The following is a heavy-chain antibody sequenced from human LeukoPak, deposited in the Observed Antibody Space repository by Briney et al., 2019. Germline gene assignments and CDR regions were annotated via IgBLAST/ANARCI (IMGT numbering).Heavy chain of an antibody. D-gene: IGHD2-21*01. Sequence: GGSLRLSCAASGFTFNSYGMHWVRQAPGKGLEWVEFIRYDGSNKYYADSVKGRFTISRDNSKNTLYLQMNSLRAEDTAVYYCAKGYSGSRYMDVWGKGTTVTVSS. CDR3: AKGYSGSRYMDV. CDR2: IRYDGSNK. J-gene: IGHJ6*03. CDR1: GFTFNSYG. V-gene: IGHV3-30*02.